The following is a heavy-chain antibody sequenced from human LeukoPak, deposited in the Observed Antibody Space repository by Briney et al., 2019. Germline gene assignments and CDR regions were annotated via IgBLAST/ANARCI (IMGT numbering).Heavy chain of an antibody. Sequence: SVKVSCKTSGGTFSSYAFSWMRQAPGQGLEWVGRIIPIYNPVDYTQRFQGRGTITADESTNTVYLELSSLRYDDTAVYYCAREPLGCGGDCHFDYWGQGTLVTVSS. V-gene: IGHV1-69*15. J-gene: IGHJ4*02. CDR1: GGTFSSYA. D-gene: IGHD2-21*02. CDR2: IIPIYNPV. CDR3: AREPLGCGGDCHFDY.